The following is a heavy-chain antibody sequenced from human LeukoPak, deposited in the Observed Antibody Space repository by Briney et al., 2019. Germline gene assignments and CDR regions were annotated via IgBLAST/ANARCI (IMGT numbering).Heavy chain of an antibody. CDR1: GFTVSSNY. CDR3: ARAHNWGDFDY. CDR2: LYSGGST. J-gene: IGHJ4*02. Sequence: GGSLRLSCAASGFTVSSNYMSWVRQAPGKGLEWVSVLYSGGSTYYADSVKGRFTISRDNSKNTLYLQMNSLRAEDTAVYYCARAHNWGDFDYWGQGILVTVSS. V-gene: IGHV3-53*01. D-gene: IGHD7-27*01.